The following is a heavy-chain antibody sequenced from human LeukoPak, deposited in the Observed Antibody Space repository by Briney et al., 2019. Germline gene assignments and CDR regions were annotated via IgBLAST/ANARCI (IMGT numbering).Heavy chain of an antibody. CDR2: INHSGST. CDR3: ARHAVGWYGSGSWDYYYGMDV. J-gene: IGHJ6*02. Sequence: SETLSLTCAVYGGSFSGYYWSWIRQPPGKGLEWIGEINHSGSTNYNPSLKSRVTISVDTPKNQFSLKLSSVTAADTAVYYCARHAVGWYGSGSWDYYYGMDVWGQGTTVTVSS. D-gene: IGHD3-10*01. V-gene: IGHV4-34*01. CDR1: GGSFSGYY.